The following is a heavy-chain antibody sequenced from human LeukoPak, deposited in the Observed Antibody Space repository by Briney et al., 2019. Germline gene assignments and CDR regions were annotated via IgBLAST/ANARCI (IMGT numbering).Heavy chain of an antibody. CDR1: GGSISSADYY. D-gene: IGHD2-8*01. J-gene: IGHJ4*02. CDR2: IYYTGST. V-gene: IGHV4-30-4*01. CDR3: ARLYSGTRPPDF. Sequence: PSETLSLTCTVSGGSISSADYYWTWVRQTPGKGLEWIGYIYYTGSTYYNPSLKRGVDMSVETSKNQFSLKLSSVTAADTAVYYCARLYSGTRPPDFWGQGILVTVTS.